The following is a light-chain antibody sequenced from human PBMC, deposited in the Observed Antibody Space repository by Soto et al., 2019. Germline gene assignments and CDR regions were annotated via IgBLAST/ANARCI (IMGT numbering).Light chain of an antibody. J-gene: IGLJ3*02. CDR2: TNT. Sequence: QSVLTQPPSASGTPGQRVTLPCSGSRSNIGDNTVTWYQQYPGAAPKLFIHTNTHRPSGVPDRFSDSKSGTSASLAISGLQSEDEADYYCASWDDTLNGWVFGGGPKLTVL. CDR1: RSNIGDNT. CDR3: ASWDDTLNGWV. V-gene: IGLV1-44*01.